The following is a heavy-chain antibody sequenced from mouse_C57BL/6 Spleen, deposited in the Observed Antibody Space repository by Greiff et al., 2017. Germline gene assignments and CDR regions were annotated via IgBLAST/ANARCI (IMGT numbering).Heavy chain of an antibody. D-gene: IGHD1-1*01. Sequence: QVQLQQSGAELVRPGASVTLSCKASGYTFTDYEMHWVKQTPVHGLEWIGAIDPETGGTAYNQKFKGKAILTADKSSSTAYMELRSLTSEDSAVYYCTRKKDYGSSYPWLAYWGQGTLVTVSA. CDR1: GYTFTDYE. CDR2: IDPETGGT. CDR3: TRKKDYGSSYPWLAY. J-gene: IGHJ3*01. V-gene: IGHV1-15*01.